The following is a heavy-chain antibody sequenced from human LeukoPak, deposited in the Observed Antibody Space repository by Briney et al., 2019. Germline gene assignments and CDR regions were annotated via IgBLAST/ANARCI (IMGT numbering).Heavy chain of an antibody. CDR2: ISGSGDST. CDR3: ARESTSWYFDL. J-gene: IGHJ2*01. D-gene: IGHD2-2*01. Sequence: PGGSLRLSCAASEVTFSSYAMSWVRQAPGKGLEWVSAISGSGDSTYYADSVKGRFTISRDNSKNTLYLQMNSLRAEDTAVYYCARESTSWYFDLWGRGTLVTVSS. CDR1: EVTFSSYA. V-gene: IGHV3-23*01.